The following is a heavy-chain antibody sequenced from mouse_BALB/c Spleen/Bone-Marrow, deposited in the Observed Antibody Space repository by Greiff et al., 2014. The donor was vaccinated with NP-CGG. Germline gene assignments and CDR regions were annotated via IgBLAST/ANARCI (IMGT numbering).Heavy chain of an antibody. CDR1: GFTFSNYW. CDR2: IRLKSNNYAT. D-gene: IGHD1-1*01. Sequence: EVQRVESGGGLMQPGGSMKLSCVASGFTFSNYWMNWVRQSPEKGLEWVAEIRLKSNNYATHYAESVKGRFTISRDDSKSSVYLQMNNLRAEDTGIYYCTSITPWFAYWGQGTLVTVSA. V-gene: IGHV6-6*02. J-gene: IGHJ3*01. CDR3: TSITPWFAY.